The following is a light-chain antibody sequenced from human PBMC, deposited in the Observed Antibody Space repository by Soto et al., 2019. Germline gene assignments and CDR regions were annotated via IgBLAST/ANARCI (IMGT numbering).Light chain of an antibody. CDR3: QQYLSTPLT. Sequence: DIVMTQSPDSLAVSLGERATINCKSSQTVLYSSNNKNYLAWYQQKPGQPPKLLIYWASTRESGVPDRFSGSGAGTAFTLTISSLQAEDVAVYYCQQYLSTPLTFGGGTKVEIK. J-gene: IGKJ4*01. CDR2: WAS. CDR1: QTVLYSSNNKNY. V-gene: IGKV4-1*01.